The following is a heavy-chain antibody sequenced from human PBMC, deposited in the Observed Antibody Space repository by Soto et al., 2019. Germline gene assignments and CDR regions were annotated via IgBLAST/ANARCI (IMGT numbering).Heavy chain of an antibody. CDR2: ISSGSGTT. CDR3: TKQSPYSNSLYIFDS. CDR1: GFTFISYA. J-gene: IGHJ4*02. Sequence: VQLLESGGGLVQPGGSLRLSCAASGFTFISYAMTWVRQAPGTGLEWVSTISSGSGTTYYADSVKGRFTISRDNSKNPLFLQMNSLRADDTAVYYCTKQSPYSNSLYIFDSGGQGTLVTVSS. V-gene: IGHV3-23*01. D-gene: IGHD6-13*01.